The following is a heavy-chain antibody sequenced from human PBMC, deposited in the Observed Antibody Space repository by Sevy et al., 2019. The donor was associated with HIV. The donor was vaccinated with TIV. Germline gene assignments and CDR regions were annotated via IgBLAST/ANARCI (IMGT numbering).Heavy chain of an antibody. CDR2: VDPEDGET. Sequence: ASVKVSCKVSGYTLTELSMHWVRQAPGKGLEWMGGVDPEDGETIYAQKFQGRVTMTEDTSTDTAYMELSSLRSEDTAVYYCATDGDSSGYYRYNWFDPWDQGTLVTVSS. J-gene: IGHJ5*02. D-gene: IGHD3-22*01. CDR1: GYTLTELS. V-gene: IGHV1-24*01. CDR3: ATDGDSSGYYRYNWFDP.